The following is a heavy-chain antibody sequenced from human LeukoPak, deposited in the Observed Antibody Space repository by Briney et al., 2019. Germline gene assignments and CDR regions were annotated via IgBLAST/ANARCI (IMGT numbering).Heavy chain of an antibody. CDR1: GGSISSGGYS. J-gene: IGHJ5*02. V-gene: IGHV4-30-2*02. D-gene: IGHD3-3*01. Sequence: SQTLSLTCAVSGGSISSGGYSWSWIRQPPGKGLEWIGYIYHSGSTYYNPSLKSRVTISVDTSKNQFSLKLSSVTAADTAVYYCAGASTSITIFGVVTSWFDPWGQGTLVTVSS. CDR3: AGASTSITIFGVVTSWFDP. CDR2: IYHSGST.